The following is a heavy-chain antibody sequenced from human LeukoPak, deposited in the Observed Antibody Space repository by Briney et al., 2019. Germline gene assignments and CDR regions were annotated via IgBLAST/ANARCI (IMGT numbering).Heavy chain of an antibody. J-gene: IGHJ4*02. Sequence: PSETLSLTCTVSGGSFSSSSYYWGWIRQPPGKGLEWIGSIYYSGSTYYNPSLKSRVTISVDTSKNQFSLKLSSVTAADTAVYYCARQHDFWSGYAWWGQGTLVTVSS. CDR3: ARQHDFWSGYAW. CDR1: GGSFSSSSYY. V-gene: IGHV4-39*01. D-gene: IGHD3-3*01. CDR2: IYYSGST.